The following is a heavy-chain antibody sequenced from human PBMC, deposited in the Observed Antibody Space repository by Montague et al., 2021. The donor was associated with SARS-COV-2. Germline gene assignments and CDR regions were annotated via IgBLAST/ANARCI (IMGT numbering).Heavy chain of an antibody. Sequence: SETLSLTCSISGVSITSYYWSWVRQPAGKGLEWIGHIYASGSINYSPSLESRVRLSIDNPKNQFSLKLESLTAADTAVYYCVRDGGNWYYFDYWGQGALVTVSS. V-gene: IGHV4-4*07. CDR1: GVSITSYY. CDR3: VRDGGNWYYFDY. D-gene: IGHD3-16*01. CDR2: IYASGSI. J-gene: IGHJ4*02.